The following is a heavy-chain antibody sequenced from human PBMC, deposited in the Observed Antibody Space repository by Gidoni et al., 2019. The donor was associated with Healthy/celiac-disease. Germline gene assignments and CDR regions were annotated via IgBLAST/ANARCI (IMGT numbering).Heavy chain of an antibody. Sequence: VQLQESGPGLVKPSQTLSLTCTVSGGSISSAGYYWSWLRQPPGKGLEWIGYIFYSGSTYYNPCLKSRVTISVDTSKNQFSLKLSSVTAADTAVYYCARGYDSSGYYDWWFDPWGQGTLVTVSS. CDR1: GGSISSAGYY. J-gene: IGHJ5*02. V-gene: IGHV4-31*03. CDR2: IFYSGST. CDR3: ARGYDSSGYYDWWFDP. D-gene: IGHD3-22*01.